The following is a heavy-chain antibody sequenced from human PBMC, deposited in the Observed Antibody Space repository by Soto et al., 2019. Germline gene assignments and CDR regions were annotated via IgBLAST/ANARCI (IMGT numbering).Heavy chain of an antibody. J-gene: IGHJ4*02. CDR1: GGSISSYY. V-gene: IGHV4-59*01. D-gene: IGHD3-22*01. CDR2: IYYSGST. Sequence: SETLSLTCTVSGGSISSYYWSWIRQPPGKGLEWIGYIYYSGSTNYNPSLKSRVTISVDTSKSQFSLKLSSVTAADTAVYYCARDHPYYYDSSGYYYWYFDYWGQGTLVTVSS. CDR3: ARDHPYYYDSSGYYYWYFDY.